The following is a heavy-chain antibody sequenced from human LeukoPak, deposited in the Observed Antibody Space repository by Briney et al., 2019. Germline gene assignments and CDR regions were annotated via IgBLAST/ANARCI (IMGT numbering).Heavy chain of an antibody. CDR3: ARGRPFDI. CDR2: IYYSGST. J-gene: IGHJ3*02. CDR1: GYSISSGYY. Sequence: PSETLSLTCTVSGYSISSGYYWGWIRQPPGKGLEWIGSIYYSGSTYYNPSLKSRVTISVDTSKNQFSLKLSSVTAADTAVYYCARGRPFDIWGQGTMVTVSS. V-gene: IGHV4-38-2*02.